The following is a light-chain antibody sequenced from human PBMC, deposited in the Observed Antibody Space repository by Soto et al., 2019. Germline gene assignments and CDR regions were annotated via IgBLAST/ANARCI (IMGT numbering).Light chain of an antibody. Sequence: EIVLTQSPGTLSLSPGESATLSCRASQTIGSSYLAWYQQRPGQAPRLLIYGGANRATGIPDRFSATGSETDFTLAISRLEPEDFAVYYCQQYRTPAQTFGQGTKGE. CDR3: QQYRTPAQT. J-gene: IGKJ1*01. CDR1: QTIGSSY. CDR2: GGA. V-gene: IGKV3-20*01.